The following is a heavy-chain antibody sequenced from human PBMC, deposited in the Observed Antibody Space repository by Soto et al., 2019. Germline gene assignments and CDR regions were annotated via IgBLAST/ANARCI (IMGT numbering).Heavy chain of an antibody. D-gene: IGHD3-10*01. V-gene: IGHV3-48*01. CDR2: ISSSSSTI. J-gene: IGHJ4*02. CDR1: GFTFSSYS. CDR3: ARFTMVRDPGLRFDY. Sequence: EVQLVESGGGLVQPGGSLRLSCAASGFTFSSYSMNWVRQAPGKGLEWVSYISSSSSTIYYADSVKGRFTISRDNAKNALYLQMNSLRAEDRAVYYCARFTMVRDPGLRFDYWGQGTLVTVSS.